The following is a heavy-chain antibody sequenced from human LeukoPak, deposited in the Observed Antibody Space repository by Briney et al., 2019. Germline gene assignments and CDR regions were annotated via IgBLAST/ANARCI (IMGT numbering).Heavy chain of an antibody. J-gene: IGHJ4*02. Sequence: GGALRLSCAASGFTVSSNYMIWVRQAPGKGLGGVSSIGSSSKYIYYADSAKGRFNISRENTQNSLFLQMNSLRVGDPAVYYCATDRVVGATRGDFDYWGQGTLVAVSS. V-gene: IGHV3-21*01. CDR3: ATDRVVGATRGDFDY. D-gene: IGHD1-26*01. CDR1: GFTVSSNY. CDR2: IGSSSKYI.